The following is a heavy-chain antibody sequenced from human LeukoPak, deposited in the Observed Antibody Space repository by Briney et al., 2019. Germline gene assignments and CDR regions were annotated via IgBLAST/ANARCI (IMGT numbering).Heavy chain of an antibody. CDR2: ISSSSNYI. Sequence: GGSLRLSCAASGFTFSTYSMNWVRQAPGKGLEWVSSISSSSNYIYYADSVKGRFSISRDDAKNSLFLQMNGLRAEDAAVYYCARDMTTATTCYLQHWGQGTLVTVSS. V-gene: IGHV3-21*01. CDR1: GFTFSTYS. CDR3: ARDMTTATTCYLQH. D-gene: IGHD4-17*01. J-gene: IGHJ1*01.